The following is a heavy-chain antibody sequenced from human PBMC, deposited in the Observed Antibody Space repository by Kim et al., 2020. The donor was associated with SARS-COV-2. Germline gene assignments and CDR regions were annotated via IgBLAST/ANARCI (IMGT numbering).Heavy chain of an antibody. Sequence: YADSGKGRITISRDNSKNTLYVQMNSLRAEDTAVYYCAKVVTTVRNGMDVWGQGTTVTVSS. J-gene: IGHJ6*02. V-gene: IGHV3-30*02. D-gene: IGHD4-17*01. CDR3: AKVVTTVRNGMDV.